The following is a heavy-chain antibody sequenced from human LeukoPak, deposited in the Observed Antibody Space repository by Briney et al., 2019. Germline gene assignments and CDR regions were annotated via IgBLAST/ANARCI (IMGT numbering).Heavy chain of an antibody. CDR2: ISHIGST. CDR1: GYSISSGYY. Sequence: SESLSLTCTVSGYSISSGYYWGWIRQPPGKGLEWVGSISHIGSTYYNPSLQSRVTISVDTSKDQFSLKLSAVAAEDTAVYYCARVRIVLMVYAIGVDYWGQGTLVTVST. CDR3: ARVRIVLMVYAIGVDY. V-gene: IGHV4-38-2*02. D-gene: IGHD2-8*01. J-gene: IGHJ4*02.